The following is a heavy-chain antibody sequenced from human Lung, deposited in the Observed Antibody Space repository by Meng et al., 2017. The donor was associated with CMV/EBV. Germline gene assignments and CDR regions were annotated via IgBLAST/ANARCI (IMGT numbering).Heavy chain of an antibody. V-gene: IGHV3-23*01. Sequence: GESLKISCAASGFTFNKYAMTWVRQAPGKGLEWVSIISAVIDNTCYADSVKGRFTLSRDNSMNTLYLQMHSLRAEDTAIYFCAKGLGTTGWYSPLDSWGRGXLVTVSS. CDR3: AKGLGTTGWYSPLDS. CDR2: ISAVIDNT. J-gene: IGHJ4*02. CDR1: GFTFNKYA. D-gene: IGHD6-19*01.